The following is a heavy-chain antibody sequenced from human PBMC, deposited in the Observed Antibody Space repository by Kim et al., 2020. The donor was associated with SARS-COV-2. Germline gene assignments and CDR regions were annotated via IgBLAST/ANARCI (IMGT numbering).Heavy chain of an antibody. CDR3: ARGRLHPDY. Sequence: GGSLRLSCAASGFTFSSYWMTWVRQAPGKGLEWVANIKQDGSEKYYVDSVKGRFTIPRDNAKNSLYLQLNSLRVEDTAVYFCARGRLHPDYWGQGTLVTVSS. CDR2: IKQDGSEK. D-gene: IGHD4-4*01. CDR1: GFTFSSYW. J-gene: IGHJ4*02. V-gene: IGHV3-7*01.